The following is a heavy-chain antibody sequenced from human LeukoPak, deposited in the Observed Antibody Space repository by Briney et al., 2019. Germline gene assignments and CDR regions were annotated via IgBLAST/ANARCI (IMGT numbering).Heavy chain of an antibody. J-gene: IGHJ4*02. CDR1: GYTLTELS. Sequence: ASVKVSCKVSGYTLTELSMHWVRQAPGKGLEWMAGFDPEDGETIYAQKFQGRVTMTEDTSTDTAYMELSSLRSEDTAVYYCATVNYDILTGYSPFDYWGQGTLDTVSS. V-gene: IGHV1-24*01. CDR3: ATVNYDILTGYSPFDY. CDR2: FDPEDGET. D-gene: IGHD3-9*01.